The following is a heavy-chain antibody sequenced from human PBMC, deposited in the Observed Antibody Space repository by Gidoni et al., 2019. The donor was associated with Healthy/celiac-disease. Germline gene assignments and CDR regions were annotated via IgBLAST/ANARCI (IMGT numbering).Heavy chain of an antibody. D-gene: IGHD4-4*01. CDR1: GGSLSSGGYY. J-gene: IGHJ6*02. Sequence: QVQLQESGPGLVKPSQTLSLTCTVSGGSLSSGGYYWSWIRQHPGKGLEWIGYIYYSGSTYYNPSLKSRVTISVDTSKNQFSLKLSSVNAADTAVYYCARDGMTTDYYYYGMDVWGQGTTVTVSS. V-gene: IGHV4-31*03. CDR2: IYYSGST. CDR3: ARDGMTTDYYYYGMDV.